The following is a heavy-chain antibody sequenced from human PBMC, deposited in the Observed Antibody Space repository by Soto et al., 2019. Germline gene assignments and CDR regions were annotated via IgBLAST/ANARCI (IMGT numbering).Heavy chain of an antibody. V-gene: IGHV4-30-4*01. J-gene: IGHJ4*02. CDR3: ARGPIDSSGFPAGYFDY. D-gene: IGHD3-22*01. CDR2: IYYSGST. Sequence: SETLSLTCTVSGGSISSGDYYWSWIRQPPGKGLEWIGYIYYSGSTYYNPSLKSRVTISVDTSKNQFSLKLSSVTAADTAVYYCARGPIDSSGFPAGYFDYWGQGTLVTVS. CDR1: GGSISSGDYY.